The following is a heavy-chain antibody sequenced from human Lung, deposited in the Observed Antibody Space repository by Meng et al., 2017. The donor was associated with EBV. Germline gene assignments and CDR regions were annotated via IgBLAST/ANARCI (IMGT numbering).Heavy chain of an antibody. J-gene: IGHJ4*02. Sequence: QVQLQESGPGLVKPSQTLTLPCTVPSASISSNNYWTWVRQSPGKGLEWIGEIYHNENTNYNPSLMSRVTMSLDKSKNHFSLNLRSVTAADTAVYFCARAPGNWNFDSWGQGTLVTVSS. CDR1: SASISSNNY. CDR3: ARAPGNWNFDS. D-gene: IGHD1-20*01. CDR2: IYHNENT. V-gene: IGHV4-4*02.